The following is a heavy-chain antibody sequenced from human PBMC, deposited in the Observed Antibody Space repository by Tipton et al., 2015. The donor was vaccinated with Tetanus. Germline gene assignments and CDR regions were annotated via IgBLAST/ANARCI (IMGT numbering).Heavy chain of an antibody. D-gene: IGHD5-18*01. CDR1: GYTLTELS. V-gene: IGHV1-24*01. CDR3: ATVPSAWIQLWPSN. J-gene: IGHJ4*02. CDR2: FDPEDGET. Sequence: QSGAEVRKPGASVKVSCKVSGYTLTELSMHWVRQAPGKGLEWMGGFDPEDGETIYAQKFQGRVTMTEDTSTDTAYMELSSLRSEDTAVYYCATVPSAWIQLWPSNWGQGTLVTVSS.